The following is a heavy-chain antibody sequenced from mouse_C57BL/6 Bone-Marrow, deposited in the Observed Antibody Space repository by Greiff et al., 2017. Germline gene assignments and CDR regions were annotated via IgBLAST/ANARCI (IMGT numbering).Heavy chain of an antibody. CDR2: ISYDGRN. Sequence: EVKLQQSGPGLVKPSQSLSLTCSVTGYSITSGYYWNWIRQVPGNKLEWMGYISYDGRNNYNPSLKNRNPITRDTSQHPFFLKLNSVTTLDTAPYYCASNYYAMDYWGQGTSVTVSS. J-gene: IGHJ4*01. V-gene: IGHV3-6*01. CDR3: ASNYYAMDY. CDR1: GYSITSGYY.